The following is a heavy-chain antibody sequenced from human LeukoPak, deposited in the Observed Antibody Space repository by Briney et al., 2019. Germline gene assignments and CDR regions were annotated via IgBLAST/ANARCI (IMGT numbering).Heavy chain of an antibody. D-gene: IGHD3-10*02. V-gene: IGHV3-7*01. Sequence: PGGSLRLSCADSGFTFSSHWMSWVRQAPGRGLEWVANIKQDGSEKYYLDSVKGRFTISRDNAKNSLYPQMNSLRAEDTAVYYCAELGITMIGGVWGKGTTVTISS. CDR2: IKQDGSEK. CDR3: AELGITMIGGV. J-gene: IGHJ6*04. CDR1: GFTFSSHW.